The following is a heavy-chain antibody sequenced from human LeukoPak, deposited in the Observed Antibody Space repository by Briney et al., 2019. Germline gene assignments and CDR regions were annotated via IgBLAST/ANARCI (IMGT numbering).Heavy chain of an antibody. CDR1: GGSFSGYY. D-gene: IGHD1-26*01. V-gene: IGHV4-59*01. CDR3: ARTRWELPHFDY. CDR2: IYYSGST. J-gene: IGHJ4*02. Sequence: SETLSLTRPVYGGSFSGYYWSWIRQPPGRGLEWIGYIYYSGSTNYNPSLKSRVTISVDTSKNQFSLKLSSVTAADTAVYYCARTRWELPHFDYWGQGTLVTVSS.